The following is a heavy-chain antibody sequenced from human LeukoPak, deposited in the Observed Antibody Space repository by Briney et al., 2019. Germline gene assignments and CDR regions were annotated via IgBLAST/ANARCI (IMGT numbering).Heavy chain of an antibody. Sequence: GGSLRLSRAASGFTFRNYNMHWVRQPPGKGLGWGAFIREDGSINYYAESVKGRFTISRDNFKKTMYLQKYRVRVAATAANYIAKAIARGADYWGQGTLVTVSA. CDR1: GFTFRNYN. V-gene: IGHV3-30*02. CDR3: AKAIARGADY. D-gene: IGHD3-10*01. CDR2: IREDGSIN. J-gene: IGHJ4*02.